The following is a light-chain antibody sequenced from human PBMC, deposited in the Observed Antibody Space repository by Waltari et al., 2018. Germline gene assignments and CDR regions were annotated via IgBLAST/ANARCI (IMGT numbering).Light chain of an antibody. V-gene: IGLV2-14*01. CDR3: SSYTSSSTVV. J-gene: IGLJ2*01. CDR1: SSDVGGYNY. Sequence: QSALTQPASVSGSPGQSITISCTGTSSDVGGYNYVSWYQQHPGKAPKLMIYEVSNRPPGVSNRFSGSQSGNTASLTISGLQAEDEADYYCSSYTSSSTVVFGGGTKLTVL. CDR2: EVS.